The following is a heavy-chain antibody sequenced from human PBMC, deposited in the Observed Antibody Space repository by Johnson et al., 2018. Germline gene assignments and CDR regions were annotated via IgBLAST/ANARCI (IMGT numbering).Heavy chain of an antibody. CDR3: AGDVEVMSMFRGALNYYYLDG. J-gene: IGHJ6*03. CDR2: ISGSGGST. Sequence: KGLEWVSAISGSGGSTYYADSVKGRFAIPRDNSKNTLYLQMNSLRAEDTAVYYCAGDVEVMSMFRGALNYYYLDGWGKGTTVIVSS. D-gene: IGHD3-10*01. V-gene: IGHV3-23*01.